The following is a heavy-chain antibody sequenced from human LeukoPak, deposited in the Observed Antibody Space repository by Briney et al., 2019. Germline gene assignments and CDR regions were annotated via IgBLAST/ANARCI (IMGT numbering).Heavy chain of an antibody. CDR2: ISAYNGNT. CDR3: ARDFWSGYYKAFWFDP. Sequence: ASVKVSCKASGYTFTSYGISWVRQAPGQGLEWMGWISAYNGNTNYAQKLQGRVTMTTDTSTSTAYMELRSLRSDDTAVYYCARDFWSGYYKAFWFDPWGQGTLVTVSS. CDR1: GYTFTSYG. J-gene: IGHJ5*02. D-gene: IGHD3-3*01. V-gene: IGHV1-18*01.